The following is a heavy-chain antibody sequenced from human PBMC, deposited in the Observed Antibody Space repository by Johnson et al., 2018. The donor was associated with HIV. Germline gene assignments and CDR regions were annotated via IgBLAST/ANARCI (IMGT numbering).Heavy chain of an antibody. CDR2: ISSNGGST. D-gene: IGHD6-6*01. CDR3: ARDDSSSNGRAFDI. J-gene: IGHJ3*02. V-gene: IGHV3-64*01. CDR1: GFTFSSYA. Sequence: EQLVESGGGLVQPGGSLRLSCAASGFTFSSYAMHWVRQAPGKGLEYVSAISSNGGSTYYANSVKGRFTISRDNSKNTLYLQMGSLRAEDRAVYYCARDDSSSNGRAFDIWGQGTMVTVSA.